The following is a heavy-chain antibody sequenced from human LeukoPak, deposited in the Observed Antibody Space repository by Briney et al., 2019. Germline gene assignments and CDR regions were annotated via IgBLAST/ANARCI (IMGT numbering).Heavy chain of an antibody. V-gene: IGHV3-21*01. CDR3: ARETVPAASFGY. CDR1: GFTFSSYS. CDR2: ISSSSSYI. J-gene: IGHJ4*02. D-gene: IGHD2-2*01. Sequence: PGGSLRLSCAASGFTFSSYSMNWVRQAPGKGLEWVSSISSSSSYIYYADSVKGRFTISRDNAKNSLYLQMNSLRAEDTAVYYCARETVPAASFGYWGQGTLVTVSS.